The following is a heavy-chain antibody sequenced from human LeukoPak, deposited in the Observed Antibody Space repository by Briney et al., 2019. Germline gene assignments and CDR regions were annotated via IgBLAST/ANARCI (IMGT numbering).Heavy chain of an antibody. D-gene: IGHD3-3*01. V-gene: IGHV3-73*01. Sequence: PGGSLRLSCAASGFTFSGSAMHWVRQASGKGLEWVGRIGSKANSYATAYAASVKGRFTISRDDSKNTAYLQMNSLKTEDTAVYYCVSPSNYDFWSGPADYWGQGTLVTVSS. CDR2: IGSKANSYAT. CDR3: VSPSNYDFWSGPADY. CDR1: GFTFSGSA. J-gene: IGHJ4*02.